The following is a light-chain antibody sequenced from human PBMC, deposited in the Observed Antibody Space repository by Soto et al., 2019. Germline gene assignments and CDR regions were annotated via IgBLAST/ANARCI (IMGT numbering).Light chain of an antibody. J-gene: IGKJ4*01. CDR3: QQRSNWPLT. V-gene: IGKV3-11*01. CDR1: QSVSSY. Sequence: EIVLTQSPATLSLSPGERATLSCRASQSVSSYFAWYQQKPGQAPRLLIYDASTRATGIPDRFSGSGSGTDFTLTISSLEPEDVAVYYCQQRSNWPLTFGGGTRVEIK. CDR2: DAS.